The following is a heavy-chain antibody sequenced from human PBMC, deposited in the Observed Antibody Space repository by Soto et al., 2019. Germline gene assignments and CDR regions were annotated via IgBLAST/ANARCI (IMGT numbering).Heavy chain of an antibody. Sequence: SETLSLTCSVSGGSINNYYWSWIRQPPGKGLEWVGYTFYTGSTNYNPSLKSRVTISVDTSKNQFSLKLNSVTAADTAVYYCARYSSPYYFDYWGQGTLVTSPQ. CDR3: ARYSSPYYFDY. V-gene: IGHV4-59*01. CDR2: TFYTGST. D-gene: IGHD4-4*01. CDR1: GGSINNYY. J-gene: IGHJ4*02.